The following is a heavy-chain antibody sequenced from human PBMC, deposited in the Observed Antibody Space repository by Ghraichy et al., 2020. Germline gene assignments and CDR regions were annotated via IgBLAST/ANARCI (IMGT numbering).Heavy chain of an antibody. D-gene: IGHD3-3*02. CDR3: ARDSLTYSISTMAYFYNMDV. Sequence: GESLNISCAASGFTFSNHEMHWVRQAPGKGLEWIADISGGAGTIYYADSVKGRFTVSRDNSKNSVSLQMNSLRAEDTAVYYCARDSLTYSISTMAYFYNMDVWGQGTTVTVSS. CDR2: ISGGAGTI. V-gene: IGHV3-48*03. CDR1: GFTFSNHE. J-gene: IGHJ6*02.